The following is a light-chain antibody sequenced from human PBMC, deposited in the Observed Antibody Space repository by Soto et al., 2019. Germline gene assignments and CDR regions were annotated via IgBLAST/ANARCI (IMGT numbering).Light chain of an antibody. CDR1: QSVSSSF. V-gene: IGKV3-20*01. CDR2: DAS. Sequence: IVLTQSPGTLSLSPWERATLSCRASQSVSSSFLAWYQQKPGQAPRLLIYDASSRATGVPDRFSGSGSGTDFTLTISRLEPEDFAVYYCQQYGNSPRTFGQGTKVDIK. J-gene: IGKJ1*01. CDR3: QQYGNSPRT.